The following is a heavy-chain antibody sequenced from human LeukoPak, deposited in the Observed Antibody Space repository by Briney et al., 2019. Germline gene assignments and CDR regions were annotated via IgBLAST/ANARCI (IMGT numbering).Heavy chain of an antibody. CDR1: GFTFNNFA. CDR2: IKTKSEGGTT. J-gene: IGHJ4*02. Sequence: KAGGSLRLSCSASGFTFNNFAMTWVRQAPGKGLEWVGRIKTKSEGGTTDYAAPVKGRFTISRDDSKSTLYLQMNSLKTEDTAMYYCSTTKRGGDCPYWGQGILVIVSS. CDR3: STTKRGGDCPY. V-gene: IGHV3-15*05. D-gene: IGHD2-21*02.